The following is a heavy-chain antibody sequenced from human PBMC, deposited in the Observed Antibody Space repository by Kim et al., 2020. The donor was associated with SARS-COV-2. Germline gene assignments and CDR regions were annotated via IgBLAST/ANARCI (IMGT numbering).Heavy chain of an antibody. CDR1: GGSISSDDYY. J-gene: IGHJ5*02. CDR3: ASGVEMYTIPHTWFDT. D-gene: IGHD3-3*01. Sequence: SETLSLTCSVSGGSISSDDYYWDWIRQSPGKGLEWIATVYYSGSSYYNPSLKSRVTVSVDTSKNHFSLKLRSLTTADTAVYYCASGVEMYTIPHTWFDTWGQGALVTVSS. V-gene: IGHV4-39*02. CDR2: VYYSGSS.